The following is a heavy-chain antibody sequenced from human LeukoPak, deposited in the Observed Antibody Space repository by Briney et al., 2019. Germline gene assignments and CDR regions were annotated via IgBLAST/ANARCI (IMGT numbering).Heavy chain of an antibody. CDR1: GYTFIRYG. V-gene: IGHV1-2*04. CDR3: ARGPYYYDSSGFGAFDI. J-gene: IGHJ3*02. Sequence: ASVKVSCKASGYTFIRYGISWVRQAPGQGLEWMGWTNPNSGGTNYAQKFQGWVTMTRDTSISTAYMELSRLRSDDTAVYYCARGPYYYDSSGFGAFDIWGQGTMVTVSS. CDR2: TNPNSGGT. D-gene: IGHD3-22*01.